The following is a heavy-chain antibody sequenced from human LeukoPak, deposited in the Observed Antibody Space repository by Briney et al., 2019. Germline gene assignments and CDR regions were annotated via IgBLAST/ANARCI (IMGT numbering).Heavy chain of an antibody. D-gene: IGHD5-18*01. CDR3: ARDALIRRGYSYGNVPYRDV. V-gene: IGHV4-61*02. J-gene: IGHJ6*03. Sequence: SQTLSLTCTVSGGSISSGSYYWSWIRQPAGKGLEWIERIYTSGSTNYNPSLKRRVTISVDTSKNQFSLKLSSVTAADTAVYYCARDALIRRGYSYGNVPYRDVWGKGTTVTVSS. CDR2: IYTSGST. CDR1: GGSISSGSYY.